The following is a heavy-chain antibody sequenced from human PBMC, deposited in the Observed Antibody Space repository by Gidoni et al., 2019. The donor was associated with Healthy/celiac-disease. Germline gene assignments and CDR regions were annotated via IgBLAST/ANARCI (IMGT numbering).Heavy chain of an antibody. CDR2: ISAYNGNT. Sequence: QVQRVQSGAEVKKPGASGKVSCKASGYTFTRYGSSWVRQAPGQGLEWMGWISAYNGNTNYAQKLQGRVTMTTDTSTSTAYMELRSLRSDDTAVYYCALGYCSSTSCLDSYYYYGMDVWGQGTTVTVSS. CDR1: GYTFTRYG. CDR3: ALGYCSSTSCLDSYYYYGMDV. D-gene: IGHD2-2*01. J-gene: IGHJ6*02. V-gene: IGHV1-18*01.